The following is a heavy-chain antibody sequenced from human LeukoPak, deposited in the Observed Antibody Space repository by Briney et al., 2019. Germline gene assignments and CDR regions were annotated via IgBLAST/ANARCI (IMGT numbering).Heavy chain of an antibody. CDR1: GITLSNYG. CDR2: ISDAGGRT. Sequence: GGSLRLSCAVSGITLSNYGMTWVRQARGKGLEWVAGISDAGGRTNYADSVKGRFTISRDNPKNTLYLQMNSLRAEDTAVYFCAKRGVVIRVILVGFHKEAYYFDSWGQGALVTVSS. V-gene: IGHV3-23*01. D-gene: IGHD3-22*01. J-gene: IGHJ4*02. CDR3: AKRGVVIRVILVGFHKEAYYFDS.